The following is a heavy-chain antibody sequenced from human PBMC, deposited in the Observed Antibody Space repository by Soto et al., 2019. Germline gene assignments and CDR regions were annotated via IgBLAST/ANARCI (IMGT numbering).Heavy chain of an antibody. V-gene: IGHV1-18*04. Sequence: GASVKVSCKASGYTFTSYGISWVRQAPGQGLEWMGWISAYNGNTNYAQKLQGRVTMTTDTSTSTAYMELRGLRADDTAVYYCARGTYYDILTGAPAWFDPWGQGTLVTVSS. CDR3: ARGTYYDILTGAPAWFDP. J-gene: IGHJ5*02. D-gene: IGHD3-9*01. CDR2: ISAYNGNT. CDR1: GYTFTSYG.